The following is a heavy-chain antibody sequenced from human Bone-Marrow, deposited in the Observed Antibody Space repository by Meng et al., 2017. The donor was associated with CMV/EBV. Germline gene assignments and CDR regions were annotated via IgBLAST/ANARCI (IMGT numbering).Heavy chain of an antibody. CDR3: ASESATYLGGRIYYHGMDV. CDR1: GGSFNAYY. Sequence: SETLRLSCTVYGGSFNAYYYNWFRQAPGKGLEWIGEINHSGSTNYNPSLKSRVTISVDKSKNQFSLRLTSVTAADTAVYYCASESATYLGGRIYYHGMDVWGQGTTVTVSS. V-gene: IGHV4-34*01. CDR2: INHSGST. J-gene: IGHJ6*02. D-gene: IGHD1-26*01.